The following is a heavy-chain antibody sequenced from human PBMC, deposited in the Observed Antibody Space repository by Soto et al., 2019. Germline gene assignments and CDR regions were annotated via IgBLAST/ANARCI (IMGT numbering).Heavy chain of an antibody. CDR2: IKTDGSSI. CDR3: ARQGDYVFDY. Sequence: EVQLVESGGDLVQPGGSLRLSCAASGFIFSDCWLGWVRQAPGKGLEWVANIKTDGSSIYYVGSVRGRFTISRDNAKNLLHLQMNSLRAEDTAVYYCARQGDYVFDYWGQGTLVTVSS. J-gene: IGHJ4*02. V-gene: IGHV3-7*02. CDR1: GFIFSDCW. D-gene: IGHD3-16*01.